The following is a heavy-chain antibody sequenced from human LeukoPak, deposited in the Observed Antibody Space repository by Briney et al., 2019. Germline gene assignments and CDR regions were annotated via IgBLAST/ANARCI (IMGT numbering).Heavy chain of an antibody. V-gene: IGHV5-51*01. CDR3: ARQGAAGKYYYYYMDV. CDR1: GYNFPIYW. Sequence: GESLKISCQGSGYNFPIYWIGWVRQMPGQGLEWMGIIYPDDSNTIYGPSFQGQVTISADKSINTAYLEWSSLNASDTAIYYCARQGAAGKYYYYYMDVWGKGTTVTVSS. D-gene: IGHD6-13*01. CDR2: IYPDDSNT. J-gene: IGHJ6*03.